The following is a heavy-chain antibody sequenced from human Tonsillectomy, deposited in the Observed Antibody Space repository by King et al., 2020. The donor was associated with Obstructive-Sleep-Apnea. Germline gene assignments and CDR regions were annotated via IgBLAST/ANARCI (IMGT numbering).Heavy chain of an antibody. Sequence: QLQESGPGLVKPSETLSLTCTVSGGSINNYYWRWILQPPGKGLEWIGYVYYSGNTNFNPSLKGRVTISAHTSKIQFSLRQSSVTAADTAVYYCARHRGVEDYGGHGDYFDYWGQGTLVTVSS. CDR2: VYYSGNT. CDR3: ARHRGVEDYGGHGDYFDY. D-gene: IGHD4/OR15-4a*01. CDR1: GGSINNYY. J-gene: IGHJ4*02. V-gene: IGHV4-59*08.